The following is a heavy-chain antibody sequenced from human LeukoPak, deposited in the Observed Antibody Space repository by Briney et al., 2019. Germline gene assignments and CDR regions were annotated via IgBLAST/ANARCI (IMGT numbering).Heavy chain of an antibody. V-gene: IGHV1-46*01. CDR3: ARELGGNSEGFWFDP. J-gene: IGHJ5*02. CDR2: INPSGGST. Sequence: ASVKVSCKASGYTFTSYYMHWVRQAPGQGLEWMGIINPSGGSTSYAQKFQGRVTMTRDTSTSTVYMELSSLRSEDTAVYYCARELGGNSEGFWFDPWGQGTLVTVSS. CDR1: GYTFTSYY. D-gene: IGHD4-23*01.